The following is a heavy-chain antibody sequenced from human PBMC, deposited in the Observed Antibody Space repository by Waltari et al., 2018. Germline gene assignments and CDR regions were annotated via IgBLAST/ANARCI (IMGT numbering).Heavy chain of an antibody. J-gene: IGHJ5*02. Sequence: QVQLVQSGAEVKKPGSSVKVSCKASGGTFRSHTISWVPPPPGQGLEWMGRIIPILGKANYAQKCQGRVTITADKSTSTAYMELSSLRSEDTAVYYCARVEGYGDYVWFDPWGQGTLVTVSS. CDR3: ARVEGYGDYVWFDP. V-gene: IGHV1-69*08. D-gene: IGHD4-17*01. CDR1: GGTFRSHT. CDR2: IIPILGKA.